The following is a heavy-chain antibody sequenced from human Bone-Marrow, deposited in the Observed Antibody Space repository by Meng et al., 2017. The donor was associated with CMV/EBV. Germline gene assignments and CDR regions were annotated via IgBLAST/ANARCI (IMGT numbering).Heavy chain of an antibody. CDR1: GFTFSSYA. J-gene: IGHJ3*01. CDR2: ISGSGGNT. CDR3: AKGGNYGAFDF. D-gene: IGHD3-16*01. V-gene: IGHV3-23*01. Sequence: GESLKISCAASGFTFSSYAMSWVRQAPGKGLEWVSTISGSGGNTYYPDSVKGRFTISRDNSRNTLYLQMNSLRAEDTAVYYCAKGGNYGAFDFWGQGTMVTVSS.